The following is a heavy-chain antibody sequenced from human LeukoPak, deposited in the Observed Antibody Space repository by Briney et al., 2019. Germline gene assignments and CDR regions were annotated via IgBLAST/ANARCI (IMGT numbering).Heavy chain of an antibody. J-gene: IGHJ6*03. Sequence: SETLSLTCTVSGGSISSYYWSWIRLPPGKGLEWIGYIYYSGSTNYNPSLKSRVTISVDTSKNQFSLKLSSVTAADTAVYYCARASGSSGHYYYYMDVWGKGTTVTVSS. CDR2: IYYSGST. CDR3: ARASGSSGHYYYYMDV. V-gene: IGHV4-59*01. D-gene: IGHD6-13*01. CDR1: GGSISSYY.